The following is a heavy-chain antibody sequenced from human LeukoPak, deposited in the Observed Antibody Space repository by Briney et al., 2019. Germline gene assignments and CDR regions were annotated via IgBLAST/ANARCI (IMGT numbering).Heavy chain of an antibody. D-gene: IGHD5-18*01. V-gene: IGHV3-7*03. J-gene: IGHJ5*02. CDR2: IKQERGQE. Sequence: GGSLRLSCVASGLTVSNHWMSWVRQAPGKGLEWVANIKQERGQEYYVDSVKGRFTISEDSAKNSLYLQMNSLRVEDTAMYYCASLDTAKQPLANHWGQGTLVTVSS. CDR1: GLTVSNHW. CDR3: ASLDTAKQPLANH.